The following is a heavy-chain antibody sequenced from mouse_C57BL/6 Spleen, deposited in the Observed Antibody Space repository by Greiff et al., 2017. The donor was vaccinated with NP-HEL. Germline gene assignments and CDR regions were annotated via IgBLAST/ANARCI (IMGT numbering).Heavy chain of an antibody. D-gene: IGHD1-1*01. V-gene: IGHV14-2*01. CDR2: IDPEDGET. CDR1: GFNIKDYY. CDR3: ASYYYGSSSFYAMDY. J-gene: IGHJ4*01. Sequence: VQLKESGAELVKPGASVKLSCTASGFNIKDYYMHWVKQRTEQGLEWIGRIDPEDGETKYAPKFQGKATITADTSSNTAYLQLSSLTSEDTAVYYCASYYYGSSSFYAMDYWGQGTSVTGSS.